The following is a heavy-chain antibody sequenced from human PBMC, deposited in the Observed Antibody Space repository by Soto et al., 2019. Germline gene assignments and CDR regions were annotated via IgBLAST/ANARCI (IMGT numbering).Heavy chain of an antibody. CDR1: GGSMSSYY. D-gene: IGHD2-15*01. V-gene: IGHV4-59*01. J-gene: IGHJ4*02. Sequence: SETLSVTCTVSGGSMSSYYWTWLRQSPGRCLEWIGYISYSGSTYYNPSLKSRVSISADTSKNKLALRMYSMIAEDTAVYYCAIADPDASVGYWGQGTLVTVSS. CDR3: AIADPDASVGY. CDR2: ISYSGST.